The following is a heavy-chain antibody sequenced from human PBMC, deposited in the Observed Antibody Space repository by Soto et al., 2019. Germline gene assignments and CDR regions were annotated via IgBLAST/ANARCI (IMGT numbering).Heavy chain of an antibody. D-gene: IGHD5-12*01. J-gene: IGHJ4*02. V-gene: IGHV4-39*01. CDR2: IYYSGTT. CDR1: GGSISSSSYY. CDR3: GRRIVGTETFDY. Sequence: SDTLSLTCTVSGGSISSSSYYWGWIRHPPGKGLEWIGTIYYSGTTYYNPSLKSRVTISVDTSKNQFSLTVTSVTAADTAVYYCGRRIVGTETFDYWGQGTLVSVS.